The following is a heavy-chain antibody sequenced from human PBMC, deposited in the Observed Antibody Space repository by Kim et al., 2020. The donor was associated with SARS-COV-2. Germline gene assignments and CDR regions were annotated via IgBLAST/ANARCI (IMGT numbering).Heavy chain of an antibody. D-gene: IGHD1-26*01. V-gene: IGHV3-74*01. CDR2: INRPGSST. Sequence: GGSLRLSCVASGFTFGTFDMNWVRQAPGKGLKWVSGINRPGSSTSYAESVKGRFTVSRDSARNTLYLQMNSLRAEDTAVYYCAKGACLSGWGQG. CDR3: AKGACLSG. CDR1: GFTFGTFD. J-gene: IGHJ4*02.